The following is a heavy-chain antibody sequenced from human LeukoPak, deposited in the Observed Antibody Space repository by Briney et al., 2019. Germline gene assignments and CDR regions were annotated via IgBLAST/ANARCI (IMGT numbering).Heavy chain of an antibody. D-gene: IGHD2-21*02. V-gene: IGHV4-34*01. CDR1: GGSFSGYY. CDR3: ARGRTPIVVVTAMDY. J-gene: IGHJ4*02. Sequence: SETLSLTCAVYGGSFSGYYWSWIRQPPGKGLEWLGEINHSGSTIYNPSLKSRVTISVDTSKNHFSLKLSSVTAADTAVYYCARGRTPIVVVTAMDYWGQGTLVTVSS. CDR2: INHSGST.